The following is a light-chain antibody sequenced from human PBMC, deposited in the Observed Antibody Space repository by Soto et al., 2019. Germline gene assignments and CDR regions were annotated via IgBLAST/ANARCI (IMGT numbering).Light chain of an antibody. CDR1: SSNIGSNT. V-gene: IGLV1-44*01. CDR2: NNN. J-gene: IGLJ1*01. CDR3: AAWDDSLTGHYV. Sequence: QSVLTQPPSASGTPGQRVTISCSGSSSNIGSNTVNWYQQLPGTAPKLLIYNNNQRPSGVPDRFSGSKSGTSASLAISGLQSEDEADYYCAAWDDSLTGHYVFGTGTKVTVL.